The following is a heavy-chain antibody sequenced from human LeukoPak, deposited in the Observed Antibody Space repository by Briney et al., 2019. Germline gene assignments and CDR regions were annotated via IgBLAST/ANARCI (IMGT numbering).Heavy chain of an antibody. Sequence: SVKVSCKASGGTSSSYAISWVRQAPGQGLEWMGRIIPILGIANYAQKFQGRVTITADKSTSTAYMELSSLRSEDTAVYYCARDTQDTAQDYWGQGTLVTVSS. D-gene: IGHD5-18*01. CDR3: ARDTQDTAQDY. J-gene: IGHJ4*02. CDR1: GGTSSSYA. CDR2: IIPILGIA. V-gene: IGHV1-69*04.